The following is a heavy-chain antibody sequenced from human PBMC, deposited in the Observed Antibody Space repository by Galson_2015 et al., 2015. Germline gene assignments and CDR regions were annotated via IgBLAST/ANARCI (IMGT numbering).Heavy chain of an antibody. CDR2: AYYRSKWYN. CDR3: ARAPGYGDFEL. Sequence: CAISGDSVSSHSAAWNWIRQSPSGGREWLGRAYYRSKWYNDYAVSVKSRITINPDTSKNQFSLQLNSETPEDTAVYYCARAPGYGDFELWGRGTLVTVSS. D-gene: IGHD4-17*01. V-gene: IGHV6-1*01. J-gene: IGHJ2*01. CDR1: GDSVSSHSAA.